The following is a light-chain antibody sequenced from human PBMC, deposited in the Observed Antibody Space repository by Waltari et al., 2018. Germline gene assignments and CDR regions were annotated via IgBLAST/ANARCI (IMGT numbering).Light chain of an antibody. V-gene: IGKV3-20*01. CDR1: QSIGRY. J-gene: IGKJ1*01. Sequence: EIVLTQSPGTLSLSPGERATLSCRASQSIGRYLIWYQQKPGQAPRLLIYGASTRAAGIPDRFSGSGSGTDFSLTISRLEPEDFAVYYCQNHERLPAVFGRGIKVEIK. CDR2: GAS. CDR3: QNHERLPAV.